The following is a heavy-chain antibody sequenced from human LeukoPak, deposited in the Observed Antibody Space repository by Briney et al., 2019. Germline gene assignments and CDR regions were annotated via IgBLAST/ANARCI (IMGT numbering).Heavy chain of an antibody. CDR2: IYHSGGT. V-gene: IGHV4-38-2*01. Sequence: SETLSLTCAVSGYSISSGYYWGWIRQPPGKGLEWIGSIYHSGGTYYNPSLKSRATISVDTSKNQFSLKLSSVTAADTAVYYCARNPVVVVPAATREGFDPWGQGTLVTVSS. CDR3: ARNPVVVVPAATREGFDP. J-gene: IGHJ5*02. D-gene: IGHD2-2*01. CDR1: GYSISSGYY.